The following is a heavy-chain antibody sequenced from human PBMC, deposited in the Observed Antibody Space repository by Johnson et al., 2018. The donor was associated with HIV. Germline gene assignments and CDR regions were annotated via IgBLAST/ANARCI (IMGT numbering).Heavy chain of an antibody. V-gene: IGHV3-30-3*01. CDR3: ARLEELLRAFDI. J-gene: IGHJ3*02. D-gene: IGHD1-26*01. CDR1: GFTFSSYA. CDR2: ISYDGSNK. Sequence: VHLVESGGGVVQPGRSLRLSCAASGFTFSSYAMHWVRQAPGKGLAWVAVISYDGSNKYYADSVKGRFTISRDNSKNTLYLQMNSLRAEDTAVYYCARLEELLRAFDIWGQGTMVTVSS.